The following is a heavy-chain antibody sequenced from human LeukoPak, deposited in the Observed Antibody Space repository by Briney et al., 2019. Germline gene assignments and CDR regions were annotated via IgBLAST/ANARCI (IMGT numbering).Heavy chain of an antibody. CDR1: GGSISSGSYY. Sequence: PSQTLSLTCAVSGGSISSGSYYWSWIRQPAGKGLEWIGRIYTSGSTNYNPSLKSRVIISVDTSKNQFSLKLSSVTAADTAVYYCAKYSKGSGFYWGQGTLVTVSS. J-gene: IGHJ4*02. CDR2: IYTSGST. V-gene: IGHV4-61*02. CDR3: AKYSKGSGFY. D-gene: IGHD4-11*01.